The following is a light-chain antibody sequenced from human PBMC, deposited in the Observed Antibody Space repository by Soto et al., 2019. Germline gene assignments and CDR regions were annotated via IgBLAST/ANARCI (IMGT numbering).Light chain of an antibody. CDR2: KAS. CDR3: QQSFT. J-gene: IGKJ3*01. CDR1: QSISSW. Sequence: DIQMTQSPSTLSASVGDRVTITCRASQSISSWLAWYQQKPGKAPKLLIYKASSLESGVPSRFSGSGSGTEFTLTISSLVFDYLATYYCQQSFTFGPGTKVDIK. V-gene: IGKV1-5*03.